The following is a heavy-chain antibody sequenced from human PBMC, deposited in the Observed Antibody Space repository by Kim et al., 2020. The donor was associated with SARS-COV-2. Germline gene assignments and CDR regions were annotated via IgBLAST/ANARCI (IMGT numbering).Heavy chain of an antibody. CDR3: ARHWGYDSAGFADCAFDW. CDR1: GGSIRSSNHY. Sequence: SETLSLTCTVSGGSIRSSNHYWGWIRQPPGKGLEWIGSIYYSGSAFSNPSLKSRVSISVDTSRNQFSLRLNSVTAADTAVYYCARHWGYDSAGFADCAFDWWGQGTMVTVSS. CDR2: IYYSGSA. V-gene: IGHV4-39*01. D-gene: IGHD3-22*01. J-gene: IGHJ3*01.